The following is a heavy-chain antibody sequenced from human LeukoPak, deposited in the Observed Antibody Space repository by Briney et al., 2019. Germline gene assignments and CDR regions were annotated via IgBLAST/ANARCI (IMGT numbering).Heavy chain of an antibody. V-gene: IGHV4-59*01. CDR3: ARDAHYYDSSGLYRDQPSRYFDY. CDR1: GGSFSGYY. D-gene: IGHD3-22*01. CDR2: IYYSGST. Sequence: PSETLSLTCAVYGGSFSGYYWSWIRQPPGKGLEWIGYIYYSGSTNYNPSLKSRVTISVDTSKNQFSLKLSSVTAADTAVYYCARDAHYYDSSGLYRDQPSRYFDYWGQGTLVTVSS. J-gene: IGHJ4*02.